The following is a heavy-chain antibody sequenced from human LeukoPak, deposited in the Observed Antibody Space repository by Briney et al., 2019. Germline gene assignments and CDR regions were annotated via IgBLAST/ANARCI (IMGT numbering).Heavy chain of an antibody. CDR1: GGSISSYY. Sequence: SDTLSLTCTVSGGSISSYYWNWIRQPPGKGLEWIGCIYYSGSTNYNPSLRSRVTISLDPSKNQFSLKLTSVSAADTAMYFCARDVRYSYGSGHFYSYMDVWGNGTTVTVSS. V-gene: IGHV4-59*01. CDR2: IYYSGST. D-gene: IGHD5-18*01. CDR3: ARDVRYSYGSGHFYSYMDV. J-gene: IGHJ6*03.